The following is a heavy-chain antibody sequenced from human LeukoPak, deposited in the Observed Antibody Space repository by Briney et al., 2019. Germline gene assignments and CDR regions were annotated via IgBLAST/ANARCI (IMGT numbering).Heavy chain of an antibody. CDR3: AALAADNYDFWSGYFHAEYFQH. Sequence: GGSLRLSCAASGFTFSNYAMSWVRQAPGKGLEWVSAISGSGGSTYYADSVKGRFTISRDNSKNTLYLQMNSLRAEDTAVYYCAALAADNYDFWSGYFHAEYFQHWGQGTLVTVSS. J-gene: IGHJ1*01. CDR2: ISGSGGST. V-gene: IGHV3-23*01. CDR1: GFTFSNYA. D-gene: IGHD3-3*01.